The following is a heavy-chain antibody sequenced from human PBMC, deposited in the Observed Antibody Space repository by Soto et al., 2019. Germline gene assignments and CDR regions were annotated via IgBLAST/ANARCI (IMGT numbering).Heavy chain of an antibody. Sequence: SVTLSLTCTVARDSISSFYWTWIRQPPGKGLEWVGYIFSSGSTNYNPSLKSRVTISVDTSKNQFSLKLSSVTAADTAVYYCARGGVAAAMGDNWFDPWGQGTLVTVSS. J-gene: IGHJ5*02. D-gene: IGHD2-2*01. V-gene: IGHV4-59*12. CDR2: IFSSGST. CDR1: RDSISSFY. CDR3: ARGGVAAAMGDNWFDP.